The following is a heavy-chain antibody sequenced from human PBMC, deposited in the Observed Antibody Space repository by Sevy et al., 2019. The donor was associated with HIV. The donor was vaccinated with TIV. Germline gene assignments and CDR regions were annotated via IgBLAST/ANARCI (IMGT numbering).Heavy chain of an antibody. CDR1: GITISSHW. J-gene: IGHJ6*02. CDR2: INQDGSEK. CDR3: ARAMGV. Sequence: GGSLRLSCVGSGITISSHWMNWVRQAPGKGLEWVANINQDGSEKYHVDSVKGRFTISRDNAKNSGYLQMQSLRVEDSGVYYCARAMGVWGQGTTVTVSS. V-gene: IGHV3-7*01.